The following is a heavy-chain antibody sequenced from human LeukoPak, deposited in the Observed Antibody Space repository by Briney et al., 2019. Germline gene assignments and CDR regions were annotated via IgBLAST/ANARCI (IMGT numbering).Heavy chain of an antibody. Sequence: GGSLRLSCAASGFTFSSYEMNWVRQAPGKGLEWVSYISSSGSTIYYADSVKGRFTISRDNAKNSLYLQMNSLRAEDTAVYYCARTDIGDWGYFDNGGQETLVTVSS. CDR3: ARTDIGDWGYFDN. D-gene: IGHD3/OR15-3a*01. CDR2: ISSSGSTI. CDR1: GFTFSSYE. J-gene: IGHJ4*02. V-gene: IGHV3-48*03.